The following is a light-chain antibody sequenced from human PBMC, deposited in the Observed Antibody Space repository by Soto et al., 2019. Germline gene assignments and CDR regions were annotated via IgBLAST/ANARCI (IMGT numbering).Light chain of an antibody. Sequence: QSALTQPPSASGSPGQSVTISCTGSSSDVGGYNYVSWYQQHPGKAPKLMIHEVNKRPSGVPDRLSGSKSGNTASLTVSGLQAEDEADYYCSSYAGSNHNWVFGGGTKLTVL. CDR1: SSDVGGYNY. J-gene: IGLJ3*02. V-gene: IGLV2-8*01. CDR3: SSYAGSNHNWV. CDR2: EVN.